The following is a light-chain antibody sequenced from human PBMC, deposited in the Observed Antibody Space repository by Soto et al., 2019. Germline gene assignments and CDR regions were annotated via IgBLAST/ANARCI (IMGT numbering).Light chain of an antibody. CDR1: SSDVGSYNF. V-gene: IGLV2-23*02. CDR2: EVS. CDR3: CSYAGSSTPYV. J-gene: IGLJ1*01. Sequence: QSALTQPASVSGSPGQSITISCTGTSSDVGSYNFVSWYQQHPGKAPKLMIYEVSNRPSGVSNRFSGSKSGNTASLTISGLQAEDDADYYCCSYAGSSTPYVFGTGTKVTVL.